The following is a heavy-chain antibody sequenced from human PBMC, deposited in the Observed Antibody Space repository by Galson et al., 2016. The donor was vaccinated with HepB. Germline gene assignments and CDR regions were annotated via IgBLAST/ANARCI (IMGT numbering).Heavy chain of an antibody. CDR2: INPNVGDT. CDR1: GYTFTGNY. Sequence: SVKVSCKASGYTFTGNYVHWVRQAPGRGLEWVGWINPNVGDTKYAQQFQDRVTMTRDTSINTVYMEMRGLTSDDTAIYYCARGRFWTGYYGNWLDPWGQGTLITVSS. J-gene: IGHJ5*02. D-gene: IGHD3/OR15-3a*01. CDR3: ARGRFWTGYYGNWLDP. V-gene: IGHV1-2*02.